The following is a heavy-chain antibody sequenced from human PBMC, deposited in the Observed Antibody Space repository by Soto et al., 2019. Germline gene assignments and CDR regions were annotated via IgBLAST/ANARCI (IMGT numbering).Heavy chain of an antibody. CDR3: ARGRIAAAGTNYYYMDV. CDR1: GGSFSGYY. V-gene: IGHV4-34*01. CDR2: INHSGST. D-gene: IGHD6-13*01. J-gene: IGHJ6*03. Sequence: SETLSLTCAVYGGSFSGYYWSWIRQPPGKGLEWIGEINHSGSTNYNPSLKSRVTISVDTSKNQFSLKLSSVTAADTAVYYCARGRIAAAGTNYYYMDVWGKGTTVTVSS.